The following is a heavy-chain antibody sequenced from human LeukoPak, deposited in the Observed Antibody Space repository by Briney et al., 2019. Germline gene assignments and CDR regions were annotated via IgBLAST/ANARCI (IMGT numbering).Heavy chain of an antibody. V-gene: IGHV3-30*02. J-gene: IGHJ6*02. CDR2: IQSDGSKT. D-gene: IGHD2-15*01. CDR3: AKRYWKSATCRSDMDA. CDR1: GFSFSNYG. Sequence: GGSLRLSCAASGFSFSNYGMHWVRQAQGQGLEWVALIQSDGSKTYSADSGKGRFTISRDNPRNTLYLQMNRLRPEDTTVYYCAKRYWKSATCRSDMDAWGQGTTVTVSS.